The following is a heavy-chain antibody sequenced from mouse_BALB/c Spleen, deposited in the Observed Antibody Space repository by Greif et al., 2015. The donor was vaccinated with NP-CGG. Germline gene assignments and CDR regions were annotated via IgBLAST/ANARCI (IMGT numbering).Heavy chain of an antibody. Sequence: EVQVVESGPGLVKPSQSLSLTCSVTGYSITSGYYWNWIRQFPGNKLEWMGYISYDGSNNYNPSLKNRISITRDTSKNQFFLKLNSVTTEDTATYYCARKLHAMDYWGQGTSVTVSS. J-gene: IGHJ4*01. CDR3: ARKLHAMDY. D-gene: IGHD2-1*01. V-gene: IGHV3-6*02. CDR1: GYSITSGYY. CDR2: ISYDGSN.